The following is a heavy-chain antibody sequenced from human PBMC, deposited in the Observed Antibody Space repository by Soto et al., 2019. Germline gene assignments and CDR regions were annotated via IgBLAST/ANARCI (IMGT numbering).Heavy chain of an antibody. Sequence: SETLSLTCTVSGGSIISFYWSWVRQSAGKELEWIGRISPSETATYNPSLKSRVTMSADMSSNQFSLNLNSVTAADSAVYFCAREFPGALERSRAFDIWGQGTMVTVSS. CDR2: ISPSETA. CDR1: GGSIISFY. J-gene: IGHJ3*02. V-gene: IGHV4-4*07. CDR3: AREFPGALERSRAFDI. D-gene: IGHD1-1*01.